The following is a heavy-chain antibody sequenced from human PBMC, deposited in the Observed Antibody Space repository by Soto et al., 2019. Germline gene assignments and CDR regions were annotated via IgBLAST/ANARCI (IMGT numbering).Heavy chain of an antibody. D-gene: IGHD3-3*01. CDR2: ISYDGDNK. Sequence: PVRGLEWVAFISYDGDNKQYAESAKGRFTISRDNSKNTLYLQMNRLRSEDTAFFFCAKDWRREQPKSGLNVRGPGTTVPVSS. J-gene: IGHJ6*02. V-gene: IGHV3-30*18. CDR3: AKDWRREQPKSGLNV.